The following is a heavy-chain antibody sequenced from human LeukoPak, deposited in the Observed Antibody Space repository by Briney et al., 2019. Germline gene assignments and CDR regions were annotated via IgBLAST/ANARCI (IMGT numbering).Heavy chain of an antibody. Sequence: PSETLSLTCTVSGYSITSAYYWSWIRQPPGKGLEWIGYIYYSGSTNYNPSLKSRVTISVDTSKNQFSLKLSSVTAADTAVYFCARGRVSSSTWYSTYYYYFYMDVWGKGTTVTVSS. V-gene: IGHV4-61*01. J-gene: IGHJ6*03. D-gene: IGHD1-1*01. CDR2: IYYSGST. CDR3: ARGRVSSSTWYSTYYYYFYMDV. CDR1: GYSITSAYY.